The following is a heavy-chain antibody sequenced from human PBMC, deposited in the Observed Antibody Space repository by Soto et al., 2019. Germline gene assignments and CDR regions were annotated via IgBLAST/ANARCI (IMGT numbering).Heavy chain of an antibody. CDR1: GGSISSYY. D-gene: IGHD2-2*01. CDR3: ARILGYCSSTSCLPRFDP. Sequence: SETLALSCTVSGGSISSYYWSWIRQPPGKGLEWIGHIYYSGSTNNNPSLKSRVTISVDTSKNQFSLKLSSVTAADTAVYYCARILGYCSSTSCLPRFDPWGQGALVAVS. V-gene: IGHV4-59*08. J-gene: IGHJ5*02. CDR2: IYYSGST.